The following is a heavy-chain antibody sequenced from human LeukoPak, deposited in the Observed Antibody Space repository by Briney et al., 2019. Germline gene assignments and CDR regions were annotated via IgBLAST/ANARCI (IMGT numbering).Heavy chain of an antibody. CDR2: VNPNSGGT. CDR1: GYTFTGYG. J-gene: IGHJ4*02. D-gene: IGHD5-12*01. Sequence: ASVKVSCKASGYTFTGYGISWVRQAPGQGLEWMGWVNPNSGGTNYAQKFQGRVTMTRDTSISTAYMELSRLRSDDTAVYYCARDIGGYSGYDPVFDYWGQGTLVTVSS. V-gene: IGHV1-2*02. CDR3: ARDIGGYSGYDPVFDY.